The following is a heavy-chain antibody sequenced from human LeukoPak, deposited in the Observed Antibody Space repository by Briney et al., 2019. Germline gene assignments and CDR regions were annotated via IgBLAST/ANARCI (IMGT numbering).Heavy chain of an antibody. D-gene: IGHD4/OR15-4a*01. CDR1: GFTFSSYW. J-gene: IGHJ4*02. Sequence: GGSLRLSCAASGFTFSSYWMSWVRQAPGKGLEWVANIKQDGSEKYYVASVKGRFTISRDNIKNSLYLQMNSLRIEDTALYFCAKDYGANFFYFDSWGQGNLVTVSS. CDR3: AKDYGANFFYFDS. V-gene: IGHV3-7*03. CDR2: IKQDGSEK.